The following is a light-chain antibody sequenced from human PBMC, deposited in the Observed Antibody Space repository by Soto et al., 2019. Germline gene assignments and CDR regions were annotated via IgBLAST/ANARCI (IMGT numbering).Light chain of an antibody. CDR2: GAS. J-gene: IGKJ5*01. V-gene: IGKV3-15*01. Sequence: EIVMTQSPAPLSVSPGERATLSCRASQTVSSNLAWYQQKPGQAPRLLIYGASTRATGIPARFSGSGSGTEFTLTISSLQSEDFAVYYCQQYNNWPITFGQGTRLEI. CDR3: QQYNNWPIT. CDR1: QTVSSN.